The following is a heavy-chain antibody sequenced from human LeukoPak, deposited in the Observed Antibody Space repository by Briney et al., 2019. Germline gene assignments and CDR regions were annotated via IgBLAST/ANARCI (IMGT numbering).Heavy chain of an antibody. V-gene: IGHV4-59*01. Sequence: SETLSLTCTVSGGSISSYYWSWLRQPPGKGLEWIGNIYYSGSTNYNPSLKSRVTISVDTSKNQFSLKLSSVTAADTAVYYCARGTTGYSCGRGPFGYWGQGTLVTVSS. J-gene: IGHJ4*02. D-gene: IGHD6-19*01. CDR1: GGSISSYY. CDR2: IYYSGST. CDR3: ARGTTGYSCGRGPFGY.